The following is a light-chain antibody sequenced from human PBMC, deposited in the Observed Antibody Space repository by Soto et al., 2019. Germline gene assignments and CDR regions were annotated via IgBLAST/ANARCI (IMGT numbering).Light chain of an antibody. CDR3: QQYGSSGT. J-gene: IGKJ1*01. CDR2: GAS. CDR1: QSVSNNY. Sequence: EIVLTQSPGTLSLSPGERPTLSCRASQSVSNNYLAWYQQKPGQAPRLLIYGASNRATGIPDRFSGSGSGTDFTLTISRLEPEDFAVYYCQQYGSSGTFGQGTKVDIK. V-gene: IGKV3-20*01.